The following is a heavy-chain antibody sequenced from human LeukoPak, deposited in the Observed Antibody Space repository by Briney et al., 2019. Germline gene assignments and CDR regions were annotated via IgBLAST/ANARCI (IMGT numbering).Heavy chain of an antibody. CDR2: ITSSSSYI. CDR1: GFTFSSYN. V-gene: IGHV3-21*01. Sequence: PGGSLRLSCEGSGFTFSSYNMNWVRQAPGKGLEWVSSITSSSSYIYYADSVKGRFTISRDNADDSLYLQMNSLRAEDTAVYYCARVWYSSGWYADYWGQGTLVTVSS. D-gene: IGHD6-19*01. J-gene: IGHJ4*02. CDR3: ARVWYSSGWYADY.